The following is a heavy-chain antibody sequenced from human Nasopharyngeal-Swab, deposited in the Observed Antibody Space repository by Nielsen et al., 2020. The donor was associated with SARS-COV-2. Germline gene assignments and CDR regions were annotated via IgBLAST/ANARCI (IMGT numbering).Heavy chain of an antibody. D-gene: IGHD5-12*01. V-gene: IGHV4-31*03. CDR1: GGSISSGGYY. CDR2: IYYSGST. J-gene: IGHJ4*02. Sequence: SETLSLTCTVSGGSISSGGYYWSWIRQHPGKGLEWIGYIYYSGSTYYNPSLKSRVTISVDTSKNHFSLKLISVTAADTAVYYCARDARLRGYSGYAYDYWGQGTLVTVSS. CDR3: ARDARLRGYSGYAYDY.